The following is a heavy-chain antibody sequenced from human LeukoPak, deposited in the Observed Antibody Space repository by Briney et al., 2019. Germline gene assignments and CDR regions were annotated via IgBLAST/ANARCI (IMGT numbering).Heavy chain of an antibody. D-gene: IGHD1-26*01. J-gene: IGHJ3*01. CDR2: IIPIFDRP. V-gene: IGHV1-69*06. CDR1: GGRFKSYG. Sequence: ASVKVSCKTIGGRFKSYGFSWVRQAPGQGLEWMGGIIPIFDRPNYAQKIEGRVTITADKSTNTTYMEISSLTSDDTAVYYCARDAQWELRAFDVWGRGTMVIVSS. CDR3: ARDAQWELRAFDV.